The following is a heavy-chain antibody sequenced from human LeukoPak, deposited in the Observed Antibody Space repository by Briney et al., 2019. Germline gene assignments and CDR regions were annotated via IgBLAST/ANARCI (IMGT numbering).Heavy chain of an antibody. V-gene: IGHV3-48*03. CDR1: GFTFSSYE. CDR2: ISSSGSTI. J-gene: IGHJ5*02. Sequence: GGTLRLSCAASGFTFSSYEMNWVRQAPGKGLEWVSYISSSGSTIYYADSVKGRFTISRDNAKNSLYLQMNSLRAEDTAVYYCARGGYCSSTSCYDWFDPWGQGTLVTVSS. CDR3: ARGGYCSSTSCYDWFDP. D-gene: IGHD2-2*01.